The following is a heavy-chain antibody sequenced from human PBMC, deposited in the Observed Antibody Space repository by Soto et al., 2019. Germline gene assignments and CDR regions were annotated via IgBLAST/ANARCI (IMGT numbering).Heavy chain of an antibody. CDR2: IDASSTHI. J-gene: IGHJ5*02. CDR1: GFSFSTYH. Sequence: EVQLVESGGGLVKPGGSLRLSCAASGFSFSTYHMNWVRQAPGKGLEWVSSIDASSTHIYYADSVKGRFTISRDNGKSSLYLQMDSLRAEDTALYYCVRQQYDFLVDPWGQGTLVTVSS. V-gene: IGHV3-21*01. D-gene: IGHD3-16*01. CDR3: VRQQYDFLVDP.